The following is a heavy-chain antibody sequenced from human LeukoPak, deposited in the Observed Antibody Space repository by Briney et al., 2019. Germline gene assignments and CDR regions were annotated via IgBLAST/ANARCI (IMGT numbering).Heavy chain of an antibody. CDR1: GFTFSSYA. Sequence: GGSLRLSCAASGFTFSSYAMHWVRQAPGKGLEWVAVISYDGSNKYYADSVKGRFTISRDNSKNTLYLQMNSLRAEDTAVYYCARDGREMATIYYFDYWGQGTLVTVSS. V-gene: IGHV3-30*04. CDR3: ARDGREMATIYYFDY. J-gene: IGHJ4*02. CDR2: ISYDGSNK. D-gene: IGHD5-24*01.